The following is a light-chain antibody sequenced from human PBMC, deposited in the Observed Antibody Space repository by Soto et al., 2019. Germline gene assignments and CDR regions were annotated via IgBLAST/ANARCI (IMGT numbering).Light chain of an antibody. Sequence: DIQMTKSPSSLSASLGDRFTITCRSSQDINKNLIWYQQKPGKVPKLLIYAASTLQSGVPSRFSGSGSGTDFTLTISSLQPEDVATYYCQKYNSAPLTFGGGTKVDI. V-gene: IGKV1-27*01. CDR3: QKYNSAPLT. CDR1: QDINKN. CDR2: AAS. J-gene: IGKJ4*01.